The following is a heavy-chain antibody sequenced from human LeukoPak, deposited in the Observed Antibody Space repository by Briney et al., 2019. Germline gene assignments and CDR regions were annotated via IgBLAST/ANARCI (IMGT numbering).Heavy chain of an antibody. CDR2: ISGSGAST. CDR1: GFTFSIYA. V-gene: IGHV3-23*01. J-gene: IGHJ3*02. D-gene: IGHD4-23*01. CDR3: AKRRAFGGNANPADASDM. Sequence: PAGGPLRLSCAASGFTFSIYAMSWVRQAPGKGLEWVSAISGSGASTYYTDSVKGRFTISRDNSKSMLHLQMNSLRPNDTAVYYCAKRRAFGGNANPADASDMWGQGTMVTVSS.